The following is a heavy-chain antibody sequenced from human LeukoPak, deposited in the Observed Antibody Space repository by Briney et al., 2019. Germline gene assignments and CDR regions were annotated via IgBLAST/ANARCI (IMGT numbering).Heavy chain of an antibody. CDR2: IYYSGST. D-gene: IGHD3-10*01. CDR1: GDSISSYY. V-gene: IGHV4-59*01. CDR3: ASSVALGELNY. J-gene: IGHJ4*02. Sequence: SETLSLTCTVSGDSISSYYWIGIRQPPGKGLEWIGYIYYSGSTNYNPSLKSRVTISVDTSKNQFSLKLGSVTAADTAAYYCASSVALGELNYWGQGTLVTVSS.